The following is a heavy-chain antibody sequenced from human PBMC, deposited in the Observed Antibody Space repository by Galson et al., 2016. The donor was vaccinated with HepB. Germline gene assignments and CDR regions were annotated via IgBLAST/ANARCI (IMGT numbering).Heavy chain of an antibody. Sequence: SLRLSCAASRFTFSSYWMHWVRQAPGKGLAWVSRINSDGSTTGYADSVKGRFTISRDNAKNTLYLQVNSLRAEDTAVYYCARELTGFDFGNFYFYGMDVWGKGTTVTVSS. CDR1: RFTFSSYW. V-gene: IGHV3-74*01. CDR3: ARELTGFDFGNFYFYGMDV. CDR2: INSDGSTT. D-gene: IGHD5-12*01. J-gene: IGHJ6*04.